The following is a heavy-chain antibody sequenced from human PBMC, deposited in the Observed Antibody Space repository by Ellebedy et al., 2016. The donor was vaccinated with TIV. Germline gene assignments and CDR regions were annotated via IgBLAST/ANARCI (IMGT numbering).Heavy chain of an antibody. V-gene: IGHV1-18*04. CDR2: INADNGDT. CDR3: ARDSLRASDVDFDY. CDR1: GYTFTSYG. Sequence: AASVKVSCKASGYTFTSYGVTWVRQAPGQGLEWMGWINADNGDTNYGQKFQGRVTMTRDTSTSTAYVELRSLTFDDTAVYYCARDSLRASDVDFDYWGQGTLVTVSS. D-gene: IGHD3-10*02. J-gene: IGHJ4*02.